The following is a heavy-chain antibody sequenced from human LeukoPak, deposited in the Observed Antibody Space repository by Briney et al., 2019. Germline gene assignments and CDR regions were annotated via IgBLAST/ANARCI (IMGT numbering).Heavy chain of an antibody. J-gene: IGHJ4*02. V-gene: IGHV3-23*01. CDR1: GFTFSIYS. CDR3: AKDGSPGYYDSSGYYHY. CDR2: ISGSGGST. D-gene: IGHD3-22*01. Sequence: GGSLRLSCAASGFTFSIYSMNWVRQAPGKGLEWVSAISGSGGSTYYADSVKGRFTISRDNSKNTLYLQMNSLRAEDTAVYYCAKDGSPGYYDSSGYYHYWGQGTLVTVSS.